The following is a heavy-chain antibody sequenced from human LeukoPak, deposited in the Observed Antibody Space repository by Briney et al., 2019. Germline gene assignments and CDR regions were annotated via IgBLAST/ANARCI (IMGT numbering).Heavy chain of an antibody. CDR2: LSGSGGST. Sequence: GGSLRLSCAASGFIFSSYAMSWVRQAPGKGLEWVSGLSGSGGSTYYADSVKGRFTISRDNSKNTLYLQMNNLRAEDTAVYYCAKDYGPLSSYWGQGVLVTVSS. J-gene: IGHJ4*02. V-gene: IGHV3-23*01. CDR1: GFIFSSYA. D-gene: IGHD4-17*01. CDR3: AKDYGPLSSY.